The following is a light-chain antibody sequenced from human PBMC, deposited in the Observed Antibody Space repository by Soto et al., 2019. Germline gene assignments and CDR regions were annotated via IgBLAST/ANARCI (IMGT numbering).Light chain of an antibody. CDR2: AAS. CDR3: QKYNSVPYT. V-gene: IGKV1-27*01. J-gene: IGKJ2*01. Sequence: DIQRTQSPSSLSASVGDRVTITCRASQGISNYLAWYQQRPGKVPKLLIYAASTLQSGGPSRFSGGGSGTDFTLTISSLQPEDVATYYCQKYNSVPYTFGQGTKLEIK. CDR1: QGISNY.